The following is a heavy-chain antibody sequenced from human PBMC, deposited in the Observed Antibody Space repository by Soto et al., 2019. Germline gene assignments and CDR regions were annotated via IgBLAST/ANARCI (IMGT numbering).Heavy chain of an antibody. Sequence: GGSLRLSCAASGFTFSSYGMHWVRQAPGKGLEWVAVISYDGSNKYYADSGKGRFTISRDNSKNTLYLQMNSLRAEDTAVYYCAKSKIVVVVAAYFDYWGQGTLVTVAS. V-gene: IGHV3-30*18. CDR1: GFTFSSYG. CDR2: ISYDGSNK. D-gene: IGHD2-15*01. J-gene: IGHJ4*02. CDR3: AKSKIVVVVAAYFDY.